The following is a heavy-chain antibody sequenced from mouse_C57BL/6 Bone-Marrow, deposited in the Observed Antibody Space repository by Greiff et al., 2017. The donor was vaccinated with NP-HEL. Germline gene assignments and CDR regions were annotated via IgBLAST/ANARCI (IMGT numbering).Heavy chain of an antibody. CDR1: GYTFTSYW. J-gene: IGHJ4*01. Sequence: QVQLQQPGTELVKPGASVKLSCKASGYTFTSYWMHWVKQRPGQGLEWIGNINPSNGGTNYNEKFKSKATLTVAKSSSSAYMQLSSLTSDESAVYYCARGLRRGYYAKDDWGHGTSVTAAS. CDR3: ARGLRRGYYAKDD. V-gene: IGHV1-53*01. D-gene: IGHD2-4*01. CDR2: INPSNGGT.